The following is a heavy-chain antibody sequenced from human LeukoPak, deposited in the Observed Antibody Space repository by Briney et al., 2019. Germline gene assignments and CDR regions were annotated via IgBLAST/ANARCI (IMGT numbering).Heavy chain of an antibody. CDR1: GYTFASYG. V-gene: IGHV1-18*01. CDR2: LSVYNGHT. CDR3: ARHLGGWLQRGADY. J-gene: IGHJ4*02. Sequence: ASVKVSCKTSGYTFASYGIGWVRQAPGQGLEWMGWLSVYNGHTNYAQKFQGVFTMTTDTSTGTAYMELRSLRSDDTAVYYCARHLGGWLQRGADYWGQGTLVTVSS. D-gene: IGHD5-24*01.